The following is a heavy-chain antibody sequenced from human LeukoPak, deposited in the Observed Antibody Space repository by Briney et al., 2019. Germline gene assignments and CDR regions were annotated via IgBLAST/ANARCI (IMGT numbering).Heavy chain of an antibody. CDR1: GFTFSSYA. D-gene: IGHD6-19*01. J-gene: IGHJ4*02. V-gene: IGHV3-23*01. CDR3: TKSGGGWLAYFDC. CDR2: ISISGDST. Sequence: PGESLRLSCAASGFTFSSYAMTWVRQAPGKGLERVATISISGDSTLYGDSVRGRFSISRDNSKNTLFLQMNHLRAEDTAVYYCTKSGGGWLAYFDCWGQGAQVTVSS.